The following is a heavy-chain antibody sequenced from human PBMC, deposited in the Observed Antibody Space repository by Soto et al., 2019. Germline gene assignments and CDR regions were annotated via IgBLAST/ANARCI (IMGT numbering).Heavy chain of an antibody. J-gene: IGHJ4*02. V-gene: IGHV3-30*18. CDR3: AKDFGQQLVWYFFDY. CDR1: GFTFSSYG. Sequence: PGGSLRLSCAASGFTFSSYGMHWVRQAPGKGLEWVAVISYDGSDKYYADSVKGRFTISRDNSKNTLYLQMNSLRAEDTAVYYCAKDFGQQLVWYFFDYWGQGTLVTVSS. CDR2: ISYDGSDK. D-gene: IGHD6-13*01.